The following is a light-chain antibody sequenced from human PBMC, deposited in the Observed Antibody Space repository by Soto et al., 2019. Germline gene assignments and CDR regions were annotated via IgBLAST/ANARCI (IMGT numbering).Light chain of an antibody. CDR1: QSVSIH. Sequence: ETVMTQSPGTLSVSLGARDPLSCRASQSVSIHLAWYQQKPGQAPRLLIYDTSTRATGIPARFSGSGSGTEFTLTISSLQSEDFAVYYCQQYSNWPPITFGQGTRLEIK. V-gene: IGKV3-15*01. J-gene: IGKJ5*01. CDR3: QQYSNWPPIT. CDR2: DTS.